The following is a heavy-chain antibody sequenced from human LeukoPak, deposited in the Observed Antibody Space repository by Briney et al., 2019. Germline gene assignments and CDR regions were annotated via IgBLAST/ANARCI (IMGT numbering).Heavy chain of an antibody. Sequence: SETLPLTCAVYGGSFRGYYWSWIRQPRGKGLEWIGEINHSGSTNYNPSLKSRVTISVDTSKNQFSLKLSSVTAADTAVYYCARGRKDIVVVPAAIFGYWGQGTLVTVSS. CDR3: ARGRKDIVVVPAAIFGY. J-gene: IGHJ4*02. CDR1: GGSFRGYY. V-gene: IGHV4-34*01. CDR2: INHSGST. D-gene: IGHD2-2*01.